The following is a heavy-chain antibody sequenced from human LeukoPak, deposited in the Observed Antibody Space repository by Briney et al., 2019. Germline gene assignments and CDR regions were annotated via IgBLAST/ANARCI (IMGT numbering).Heavy chain of an antibody. CDR3: ARGIQLWYFDY. Sequence: ASVKVSCKASGYTFTSYGISWVRQAPGQGPEWMGWINAGNGNTKYSQKFQGRVTITRDTSASTAYMELSSLRSEDTAVYYCARGIQLWYFDYWGQGTLVTVSS. J-gene: IGHJ4*02. D-gene: IGHD5-18*01. CDR2: INAGNGNT. CDR1: GYTFTSYG. V-gene: IGHV1-3*01.